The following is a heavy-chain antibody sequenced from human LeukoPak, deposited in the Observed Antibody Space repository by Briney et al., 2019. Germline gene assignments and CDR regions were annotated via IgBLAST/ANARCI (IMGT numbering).Heavy chain of an antibody. J-gene: IGHJ4*02. Sequence: PGGSLRLSCAASGFTFSSYGMHWVRQAPGKGLEWVAAISRDGSNKYYADSVKGRFTISRDNSKNTLYLQMNSLRAEEKAVYYCFAGYYDSSGSYFDYWGQGSLATVSS. CDR2: ISRDGSNK. CDR1: GFTFSSYG. V-gene: IGHV3-30*03. CDR3: FAGYYDSSGSYFDY. D-gene: IGHD3-22*01.